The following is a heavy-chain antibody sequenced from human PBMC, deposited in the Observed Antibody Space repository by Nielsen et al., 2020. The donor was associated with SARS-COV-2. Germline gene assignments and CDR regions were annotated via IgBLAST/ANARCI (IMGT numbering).Heavy chain of an antibody. D-gene: IGHD2-2*01. CDR3: ARTSSTSCYLGYYYYMDV. V-gene: IGHV4-39*01. CDR1: GGSISSSSYY. J-gene: IGHJ6*03. CDR2: IYYSGST. Sequence: SETLSLTCTVSGGSISSSSYYWGWIRQPPGKGLEWIGSIYYSGSTYYNPSLKSRVTISVDTSKNQFSLKLSSVTAADTAVYYCARTSSTSCYLGYYYYMDVWGKGTTVTVSS.